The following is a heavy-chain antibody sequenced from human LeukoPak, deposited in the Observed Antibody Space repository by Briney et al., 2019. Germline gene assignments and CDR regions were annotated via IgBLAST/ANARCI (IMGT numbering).Heavy chain of an antibody. CDR3: ARVAEFTTTVTRSRNWFDP. CDR2: INTKTGNP. Sequence: ASVRVSCKASQYTSTSYPMNWGRQAPGQSLEGMRWINTKTGNPTSAQDFTGRFVFSLDTSLSTAYLQISSLKAEDTAVYYCARVAEFTTTVTRSRNWFDPWGQETLVTVSS. V-gene: IGHV7-4-1*02. J-gene: IGHJ5*02. D-gene: IGHD4-17*01. CDR1: QYTSTSYP.